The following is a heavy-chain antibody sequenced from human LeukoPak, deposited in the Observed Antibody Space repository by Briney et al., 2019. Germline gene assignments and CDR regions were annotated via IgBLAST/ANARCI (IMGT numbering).Heavy chain of an antibody. CDR1: GFTFSSYA. V-gene: IGHV3-74*01. J-gene: IGHJ4*02. CDR3: VRDLGGRSGH. CDR2: INEDGSTT. Sequence: GGSLRLSCAASGFTFSSYAMSWVRQAPGKGLVWVSRINEDGSTTNYGDSVKGRSTIFRDNAKNTLYRQMNSLRAEDTAVYYCVRDLGGRSGHWGQGTLVTVSS. D-gene: IGHD1-26*01.